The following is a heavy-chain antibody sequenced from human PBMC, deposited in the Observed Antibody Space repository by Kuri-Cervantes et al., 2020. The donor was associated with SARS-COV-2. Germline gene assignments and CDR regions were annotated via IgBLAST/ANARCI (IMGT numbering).Heavy chain of an antibody. CDR1: GFTFSDHY. CDR3: ASAVAGLFDY. V-gene: IGHV3-72*01. Sequence: GESLKISCAASGFTFSDHYMDWVRQAPGKGLEWVGRTRNKANSYTTEYAASVKGRFTISRDDSKNSLYLQMNSLKTEDTAVYYSASAVAGLFDYWGQGTLVTVSS. D-gene: IGHD6-19*01. CDR2: TRNKANSYTT. J-gene: IGHJ4*02.